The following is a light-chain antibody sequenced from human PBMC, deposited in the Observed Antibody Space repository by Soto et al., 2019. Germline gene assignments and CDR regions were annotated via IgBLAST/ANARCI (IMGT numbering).Light chain of an antibody. CDR3: QQYNNYWT. J-gene: IGKJ1*01. Sequence: DIQMTQSPSTLSASVGDRVTITCRASQSIRSRLAWYQQKPGEAPKLLIYKASSLESGVPSRFSGSEFGTEFTLTISSPQPDDFATYYCQQYNNYWTFGQGTKVEIK. CDR1: QSIRSR. CDR2: KAS. V-gene: IGKV1-5*03.